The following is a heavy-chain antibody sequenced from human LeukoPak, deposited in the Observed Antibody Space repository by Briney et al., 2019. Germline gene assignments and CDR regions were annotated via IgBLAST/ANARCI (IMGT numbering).Heavy chain of an antibody. CDR1: GYTFTGYY. Sequence: ASVEVSCKASGYTFTGYYMHWVRQAPGQGLEWMGWINPNSGGTNYAQKFQGRVTMTRDTSISTAYMELSRLRSDDTAVYYCARDTMVRGRVSDMDVWGKGTTVTVSS. CDR2: INPNSGGT. J-gene: IGHJ6*03. D-gene: IGHD3-10*01. CDR3: ARDTMVRGRVSDMDV. V-gene: IGHV1-2*02.